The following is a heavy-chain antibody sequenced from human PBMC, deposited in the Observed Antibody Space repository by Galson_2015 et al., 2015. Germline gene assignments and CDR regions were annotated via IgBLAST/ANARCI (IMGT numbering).Heavy chain of an antibody. CDR2: IKQDGSEK. D-gene: IGHD3-9*01. CDR3: ARGGQLRHFDWLPEDY. Sequence: SLRLSCAGSGFTFSSYWMSWVRQAPGKGLEWVANIKQDGSEKYYVDSVKGRFTISRDNAKNSLYLQMNSLRAEDTAVYYCARGGQLRHFDWLPEDYWGQGTLVTVSS. CDR1: GFTFSSYW. J-gene: IGHJ4*02. V-gene: IGHV3-7*01.